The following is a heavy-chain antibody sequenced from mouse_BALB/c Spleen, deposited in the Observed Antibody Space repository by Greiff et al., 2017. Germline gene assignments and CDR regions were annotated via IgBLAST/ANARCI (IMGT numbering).Heavy chain of an antibody. D-gene: IGHD6-5*01. Sequence: DVQLQESGPGLVKPSQSLSLTCTVTGYSITSDYAWNWIRQFPGNKLEWMGYISYSGSTSYNPSLKSRISITRDTSKNQFFLQLNSVTTEDTATYYCARGLSFDYWGQGTTLTVSS. V-gene: IGHV3-2*02. J-gene: IGHJ2*01. CDR2: ISYSGST. CDR1: GYSITSDYA. CDR3: ARGLSFDY.